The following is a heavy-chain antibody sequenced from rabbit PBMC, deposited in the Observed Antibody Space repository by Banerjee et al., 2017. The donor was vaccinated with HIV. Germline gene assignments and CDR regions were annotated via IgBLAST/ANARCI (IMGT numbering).Heavy chain of an antibody. D-gene: IGHD2-1*01. Sequence: QLVESGGGLVTLGGSLKLSCKASGIDFSSYGISWVRQAPGKGLEWIAYIYPDYGSTDYASWVDGRFTISSHNAQNTLYLQLNSLTAADTATYFCARGYDDYDARLDLWGPGTLVTVS. CDR3: ARGYDDYDARLDL. CDR2: IYPDYGST. V-gene: IGHV1S7*01. J-gene: IGHJ6*01. CDR1: GIDFSSYG.